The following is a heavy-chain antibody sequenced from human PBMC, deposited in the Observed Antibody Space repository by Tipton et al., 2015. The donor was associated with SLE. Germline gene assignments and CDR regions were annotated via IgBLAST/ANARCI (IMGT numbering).Heavy chain of an antibody. CDR3: ARVKVGGNWFDP. J-gene: IGHJ5*02. CDR2: INSDGSST. D-gene: IGHD3-22*01. Sequence: SLRLSCAASGFTFSSYWMHWVRQAPGKGLVWVSRINSDGSSTSYADSVKGRFTISRDNAKNTLYLQMNSLRAEDTAVYYCARVKVGGNWFDPWGQGTLVTVSS. V-gene: IGHV3-74*01. CDR1: GFTFSSYW.